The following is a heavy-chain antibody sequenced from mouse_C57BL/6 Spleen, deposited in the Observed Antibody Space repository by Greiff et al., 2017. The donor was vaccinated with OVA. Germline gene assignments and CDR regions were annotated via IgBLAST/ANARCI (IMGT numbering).Heavy chain of an antibody. J-gene: IGHJ4*01. V-gene: IGHV2-9-1*01. D-gene: IGHD1-1*01. CDR1: GFSLTSSA. CDR2: LWTGGGT. Sequence: QVQLKQSGPGLVAPSQSLSITCTVSGFSLTSSAISWVRQPPGKGLAWLGVLWTGGGTNYTSALKSRLSISKDNSKSQVFLKMNSLQTDDTARYYCARRVYGSREGYAMDYWGQGTSVTVSS. CDR3: ARRVYGSREGYAMDY.